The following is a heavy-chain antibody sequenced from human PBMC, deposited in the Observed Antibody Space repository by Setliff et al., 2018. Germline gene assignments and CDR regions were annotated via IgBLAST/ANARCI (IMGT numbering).Heavy chain of an antibody. CDR1: GFSFSGSA. Sequence: GESLKISCAASGFSFSGSAVYWVRQASVKGLEWIGRIRGRTDNYATAYAASVRGRFTISRDDSKNTAYLQMNSLKTEDTAVYYCTFARDGYDVFDICGQGTMVTVSS. J-gene: IGHJ3*02. CDR2: IRGRTDNYAT. V-gene: IGHV3-73*01. CDR3: TFARDGYDVFDI. D-gene: IGHD5-18*01.